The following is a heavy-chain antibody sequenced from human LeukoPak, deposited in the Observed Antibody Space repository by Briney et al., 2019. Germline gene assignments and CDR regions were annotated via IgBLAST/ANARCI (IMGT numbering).Heavy chain of an antibody. D-gene: IGHD1-14*01. Sequence: GGSLRLSCAASGFTISSYWMSWVRQAPGKGLEWVANMKQDGSEKYYLDSVKGRFTISRDNAKNSLYLQMNSLRAEDTAVYYCARRESGMDLWGQGTLVTVST. J-gene: IGHJ5*02. CDR2: MKQDGSEK. V-gene: IGHV3-7*01. CDR1: GFTISSYW. CDR3: ARRESGMDL.